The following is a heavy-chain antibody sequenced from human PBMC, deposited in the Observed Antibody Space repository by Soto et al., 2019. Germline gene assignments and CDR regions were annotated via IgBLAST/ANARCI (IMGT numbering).Heavy chain of an antibody. CDR2: ISSSSSTI. Sequence: EVQLVESGGGLVQPGGSLRLYCAASGFTFSSYSMNWVRQAPGKGLEWVSYISSSSSTIYYADSVKGRFTISRDNAKNSLYLQMNSLRAEDTAVYYCARGVTIFGVVIPPFDYWGQGTLVTVSS. CDR1: GFTFSSYS. D-gene: IGHD3-3*01. V-gene: IGHV3-48*01. J-gene: IGHJ4*02. CDR3: ARGVTIFGVVIPPFDY.